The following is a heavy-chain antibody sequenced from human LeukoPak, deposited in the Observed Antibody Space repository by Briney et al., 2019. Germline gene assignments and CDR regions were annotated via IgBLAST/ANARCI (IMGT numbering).Heavy chain of an antibody. J-gene: IGHJ4*02. CDR3: ARDRAVDY. V-gene: IGHV7-4-1*02. D-gene: IGHD1-26*01. CDR2: INTNTGNP. CDR1: GYTFSGYY. Sequence: APVKVSCKASGYTFSGYYLHWVRQAPGQGLEWMGWINTNTGNPTYAQGFTGRFVFSLDTSVSTAYLQISSLKAEDTAVYYCARDRAVDYWGQGTLVTVSS.